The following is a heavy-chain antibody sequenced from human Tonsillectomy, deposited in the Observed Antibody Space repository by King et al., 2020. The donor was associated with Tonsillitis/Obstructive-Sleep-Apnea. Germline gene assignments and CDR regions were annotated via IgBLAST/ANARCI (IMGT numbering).Heavy chain of an antibody. V-gene: IGHV1-2*02. D-gene: IGHD3-10*01. CDR2: INPNSGGT. Sequence: VQLVESGAEVKKPGASVKVSCKASGYTFTAYYMHWVRQAPGQGLEWMGWINPNSGGTKYAQKFQGRVTMTRDTSISTAYMELSRLRSDDTAFYYCAKEGNNWFDPWGQGTLVTVSS. J-gene: IGHJ5*02. CDR1: GYTFTAYY. CDR3: AKEGNNWFDP.